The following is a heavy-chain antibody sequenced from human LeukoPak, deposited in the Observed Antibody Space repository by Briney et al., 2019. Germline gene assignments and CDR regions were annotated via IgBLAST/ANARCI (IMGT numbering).Heavy chain of an antibody. CDR1: GGSIRTHC. J-gene: IGHJ4*02. D-gene: IGHD1-26*01. Sequence: PSETLSLTCTVSGGSIRTHCWGWIRQPPGKGLEWIGYIYYSGTTNYNPSLKSRVTISVDTSKNQFSLKLSSVTAADTAVYYCARWDSGSYFLDYWGQGTLVTVSS. V-gene: IGHV4-59*11. CDR2: IYYSGTT. CDR3: ARWDSGSYFLDY.